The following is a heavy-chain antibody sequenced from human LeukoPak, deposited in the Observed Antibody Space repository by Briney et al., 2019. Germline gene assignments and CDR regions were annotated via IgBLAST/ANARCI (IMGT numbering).Heavy chain of an antibody. CDR1: GFTFSSYW. CDR2: IKQDGSEK. Sequence: GGSLRLSCATSGFTFSSYWMNWIRQAPGKGLEWVANIKQDGSEKHYVDSVKGRFTISRDNAKNSLYLQMNSLRAEDTAVYYCARDAFSYYYYYMDVWGKGTTVAVSS. CDR3: ARDAFSYYYYYMDV. V-gene: IGHV3-7*01. J-gene: IGHJ6*03.